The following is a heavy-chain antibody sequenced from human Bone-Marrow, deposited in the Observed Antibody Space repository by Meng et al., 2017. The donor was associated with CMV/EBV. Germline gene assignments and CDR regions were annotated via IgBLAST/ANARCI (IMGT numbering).Heavy chain of an antibody. Sequence: SETLSLTCTVSGGSISSSGYLWGWIRQPPGKGLEWIGSIYYSGSTYYNPSLKSRVTISVDTSKNQFSLKLSSVTAADTAVFYCARLGGYCSSTRCFGYSCGYPGDYWGQGTLVTVSS. CDR1: GGSISSSGYL. CDR2: IYYSGST. V-gene: IGHV4-39*01. D-gene: IGHD2-2*01. J-gene: IGHJ4*02. CDR3: ARLGGYCSSTRCFGYSCGYPGDY.